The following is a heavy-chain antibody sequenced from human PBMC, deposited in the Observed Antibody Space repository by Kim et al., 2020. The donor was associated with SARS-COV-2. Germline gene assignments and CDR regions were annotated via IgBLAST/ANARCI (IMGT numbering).Heavy chain of an antibody. CDR1: GFTFSSYG. D-gene: IGHD6-13*01. J-gene: IGHJ6*02. Sequence: GGSLRLSCAASGFTFSSYGMHWVRQAPGKGLEWVAVIWYDGSNKYYADSVKGRFTISRDNSKNTLYLQMNSLRAEDTAVYYCARDPYSSSWKRYYYYYGMDVWGQGTTVTVSS. CDR3: ARDPYSSSWKRYYYYYGMDV. CDR2: IWYDGSNK. V-gene: IGHV3-33*01.